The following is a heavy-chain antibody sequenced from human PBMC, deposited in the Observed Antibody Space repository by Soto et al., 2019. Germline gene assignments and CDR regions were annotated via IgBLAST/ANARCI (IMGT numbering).Heavy chain of an antibody. V-gene: IGHV5-51*01. D-gene: IGHD3-16*01. J-gene: IGHJ5*02. CDR1: GCIFSIYW. CDR2: IYPGDSDT. Sequence: GESLKISCKASGCIFSIYWIGWVRQMPGKGLEWMGVIYPGDSDTRYNPSFQGQVTISVDKSTSTASLTWNSLESSDTAIYYCARPEIPTRSDDYDYPFDLWGQGTLVTVSS. CDR3: ARPEIPTRSDDYDYPFDL.